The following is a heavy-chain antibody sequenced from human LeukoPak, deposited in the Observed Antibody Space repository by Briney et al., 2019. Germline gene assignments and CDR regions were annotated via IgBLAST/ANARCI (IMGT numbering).Heavy chain of an antibody. V-gene: IGHV1-2*04. D-gene: IGHD3-10*01. CDR3: ARGYMVRGVPNRWFDP. Sequence: ASVKVSCKASGYNFRGYAITWVRQAPGQGLEWMGWINPNSGGTNYAQKFQGWVTMTRDTSISTAYMELSRLRSDDTAVYYCARGYMVRGVPNRWFDPWGQGTLVTVSS. CDR1: GYNFRGYA. J-gene: IGHJ5*02. CDR2: INPNSGGT.